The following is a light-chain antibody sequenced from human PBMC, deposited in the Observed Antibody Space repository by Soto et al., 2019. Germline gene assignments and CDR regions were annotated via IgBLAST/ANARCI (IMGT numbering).Light chain of an antibody. CDR2: SNN. Sequence: QAVVTQAPSASGTPGQTVTISCSGSSSNIGSSAVNWYQQLPGAAPRLLLYSNNQRPSGVPDRFSGSKSGTSASLAISGLQSEDEADYYCAGWDDSLNGRVFGGGTKLTVL. J-gene: IGLJ3*02. V-gene: IGLV1-44*01. CDR1: SSNIGSSA. CDR3: AGWDDSLNGRV.